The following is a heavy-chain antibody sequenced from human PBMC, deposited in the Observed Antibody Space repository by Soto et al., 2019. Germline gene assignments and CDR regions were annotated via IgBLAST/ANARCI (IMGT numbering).Heavy chain of an antibody. CDR3: AREKYRGPEMQYYYGVDV. Sequence: SETLSLTCAVYGGSFSSYYWSWIRQPPGKGLEWIGDINHSGSTNYNPSLKSRVTISVETSKNQFSLKLSSVTAADTAVYYCAREKYRGPEMQYYYGVDVWGQGTTVTVSS. J-gene: IGHJ6*02. D-gene: IGHD2-2*02. CDR1: GGSFSSYY. CDR2: INHSGST. V-gene: IGHV4-34*01.